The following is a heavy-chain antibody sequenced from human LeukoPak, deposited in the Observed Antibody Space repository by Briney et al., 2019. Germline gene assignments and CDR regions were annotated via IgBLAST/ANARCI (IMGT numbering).Heavy chain of an antibody. CDR2: VSYEGIHK. J-gene: IGHJ3*01. D-gene: IGHD3-16*02. Sequence: PGGSLRLSCGGSGFTFSRYPIHWVRQIPGKGLQWVAVVSYEGIHKFYADSVKGRFTISRDNSKNMVFLQMSSLKVDDSALYYCVRDRFTDTYLDSFDVWGQGVRVIVSS. CDR1: GFTFSRYP. V-gene: IGHV3-30*04. CDR3: VRDRFTDTYLDSFDV.